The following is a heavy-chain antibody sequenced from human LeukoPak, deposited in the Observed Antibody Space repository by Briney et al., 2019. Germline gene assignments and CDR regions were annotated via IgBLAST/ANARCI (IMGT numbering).Heavy chain of an antibody. D-gene: IGHD3-22*01. V-gene: IGHV4-39*07. Sequence: PSETLSLTCTVSGGSISSSSHYWGWIRQPPGQGLEWIGSIYYSGSTNYNPSLKSRVTISVDTSKNQFSLRLSSVTAADTAVYYCARVTGYMIEDYFDYWGQGTLVTVSS. CDR2: IYYSGST. J-gene: IGHJ4*02. CDR1: GGSISSSSHY. CDR3: ARVTGYMIEDYFDY.